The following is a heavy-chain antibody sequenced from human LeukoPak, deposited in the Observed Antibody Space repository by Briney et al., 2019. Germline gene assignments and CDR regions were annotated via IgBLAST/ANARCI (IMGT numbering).Heavy chain of an antibody. D-gene: IGHD6-13*01. V-gene: IGHV5-51*01. CDR3: ARFALTSSLDY. CDR1: GDRLTNNW. Sequence: GESLKISCKTSGDRLTNNWIGWVRRVPGKGLEWMGLIYPGNSDTRYSPLFQGQVTLSVDRSISTAYLHWSGLKASDTAIYYCARFALTSSLDYWGQGTLVTVSS. CDR2: IYPGNSDT. J-gene: IGHJ4*02.